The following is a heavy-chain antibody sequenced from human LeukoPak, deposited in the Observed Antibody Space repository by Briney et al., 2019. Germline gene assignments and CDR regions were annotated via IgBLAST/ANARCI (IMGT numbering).Heavy chain of an antibody. J-gene: IGHJ5*02. D-gene: IGHD2-2*02. V-gene: IGHV4-30-2*01. CDR3: ARQADIVVVPAAIGGWFDP. CDR1: GGSVSSGSYY. CDR2: IYHSGRT. Sequence: SETLSLTCTVSGGSVSSGSYYWSWIRQPPGKGLEWIGYIYHSGRTYYNPSLKSRVTISVDKSKNQFSLKLSSVTAADTAVYYCARQADIVVVPAAIGGWFDPWGQGTLVTVSS.